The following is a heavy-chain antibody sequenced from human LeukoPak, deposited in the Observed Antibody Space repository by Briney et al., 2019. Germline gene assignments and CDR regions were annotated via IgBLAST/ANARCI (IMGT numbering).Heavy chain of an antibody. J-gene: IGHJ4*02. Sequence: ASVKVSCKASGYTFTGYYMHWVRQAPGQGLEWMGWINPNSGGTNYAQKFQGRVTMTRDTSISTAYMELSRLRSDDTAVYYCAREERSSTSWFQQQWLAHFDYWGQGTLVTVSS. CDR3: AREERSSTSWFQQQWLAHFDY. D-gene: IGHD2-2*01. CDR2: INPNSGGT. V-gene: IGHV1-2*02. CDR1: GYTFTGYY.